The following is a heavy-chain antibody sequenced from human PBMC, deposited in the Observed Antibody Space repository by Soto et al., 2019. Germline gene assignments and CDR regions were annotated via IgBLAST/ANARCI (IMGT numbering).Heavy chain of an antibody. J-gene: IGHJ2*01. CDR1: GFTFSSYA. V-gene: IGHV3-64*01. D-gene: IGHD3-10*01. CDR2: ISNNGDST. CDR3: ARDLCFGTSDWYFDL. Sequence: EVQLVESGGGLVQPGASLRLSCAASGFTFSSYAMHWVRQAPGKGLEYVSAISNNGDSTYYANSVKGRFTISRDNSKNTLYLQMGSLRTEDMAVYYCARDLCFGTSDWYFDLWGRGTLVTVSS.